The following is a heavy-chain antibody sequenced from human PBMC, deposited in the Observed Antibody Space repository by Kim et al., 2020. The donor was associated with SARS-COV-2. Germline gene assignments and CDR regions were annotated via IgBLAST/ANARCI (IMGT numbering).Heavy chain of an antibody. V-gene: IGHV4-34*01. CDR2: INHSGST. CDR3: ARKNGSGNSVRRTFDP. Sequence: SETLSLTCAVYGGSFSGYYWSWIRQPPGKGLEWIGEINHSGSTNYNPSLKSRVTISVDTSKNQFSLKLSSVTAADTAVYYCARKNGSGNSVRRTFDPWG. D-gene: IGHD3-10*01. J-gene: IGHJ5*02. CDR1: GGSFSGYY.